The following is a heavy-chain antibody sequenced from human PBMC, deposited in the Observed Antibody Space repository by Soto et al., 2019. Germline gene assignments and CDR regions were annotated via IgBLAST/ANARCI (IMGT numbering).Heavy chain of an antibody. CDR1: GFSLSTSGVG. Sequence: QITLKESGPTLVKPTQTLTLTCTFSGFSLSTSGVGVGWIRQPPGKALEWLALIYWDDDKRYSPSLKSRLTITKDTSKNQVVLTMTNMDPVDTATYYCAHSPLSVYVDYDSSDYSVGNAFDIWGHGTMVTVSS. V-gene: IGHV2-5*02. D-gene: IGHD3-22*01. CDR2: IYWDDDK. CDR3: AHSPLSVYVDYDSSDYSVGNAFDI. J-gene: IGHJ3*02.